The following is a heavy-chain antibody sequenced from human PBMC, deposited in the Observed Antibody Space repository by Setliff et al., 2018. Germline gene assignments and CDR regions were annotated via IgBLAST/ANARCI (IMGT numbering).Heavy chain of an antibody. CDR2: ISAYTGNT. Sequence: GASVKVSCKASGYTFTNYAISWVRQAPGQGLEWMGWISAYTGNTYYAPRLQGRVTMTTDTSTTTAYLELRSLTSDDTAVYYCLRLVRYCSRTSCQRTSGDEVWGQGTLVTVSS. J-gene: IGHJ4*02. CDR1: GYTFTNYA. CDR3: LRLVRYCSRTSCQRTSGDEV. D-gene: IGHD2-8*01. V-gene: IGHV1-18*01.